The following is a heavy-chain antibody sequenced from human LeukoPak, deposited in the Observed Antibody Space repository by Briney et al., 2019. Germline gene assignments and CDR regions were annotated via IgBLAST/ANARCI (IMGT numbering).Heavy chain of an antibody. D-gene: IGHD6-19*01. V-gene: IGHV1-2*02. J-gene: IGHJ4*02. Sequence: ASVKVSCKASGYTFTSYYMHWVRQAPGQGLEWVGWINPHSSDTNYAQNFQGRVTMTRDTSISTAYLELSRLRSDDTAVYYCARVLYSSGWYDGDYWGQGTPVTVSS. CDR2: INPHSSDT. CDR1: GYTFTSYY. CDR3: ARVLYSSGWYDGDY.